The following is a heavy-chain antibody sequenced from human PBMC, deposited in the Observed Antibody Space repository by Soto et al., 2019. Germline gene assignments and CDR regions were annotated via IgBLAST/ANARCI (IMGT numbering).Heavy chain of an antibody. CDR1: GFAFNNYY. Sequence: HVQLVQSGAEVKKPGASVKVSCKASGFAFNNYYMHWVRQAPGHGLEWMGIINPGGGTTTYTQRFQARVNMTRDTSTSTVFMELSSLRSDDTAVYYCARAGGETDYYYGMDVWGQGTTVTVSS. V-gene: IGHV1-46*02. CDR3: ARAGGETDYYYGMDV. J-gene: IGHJ6*02. CDR2: INPGGGTT. D-gene: IGHD7-27*01.